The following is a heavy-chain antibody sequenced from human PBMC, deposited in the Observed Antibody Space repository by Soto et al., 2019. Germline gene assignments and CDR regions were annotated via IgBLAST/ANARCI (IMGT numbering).Heavy chain of an antibody. CDR3: ARAGYCSGGSCFGFDP. CDR2: ISAYNGNT. CDR1: GYTFTGYG. V-gene: IGHV1-18*01. D-gene: IGHD2-15*01. J-gene: IGHJ5*02. Sequence: ALVKVSCKASGYTFTGYGISWARQAPGQGLEWMGWISAYNGNTNYAQKLQGRVTMTTDTSTSTAYMELRSLRSDDTAVYYCARAGYCSGGSCFGFDPWGQGTLVTVSS.